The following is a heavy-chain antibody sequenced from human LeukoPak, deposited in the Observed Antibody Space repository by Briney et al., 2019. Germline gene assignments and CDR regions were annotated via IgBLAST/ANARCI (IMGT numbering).Heavy chain of an antibody. CDR2: SYTGDSDS. CDR1: GYSFTSYG. CDR3: AREGDSSGYEY. Sequence: GEALKISGQGSGYSFTSYGISWVRQLPGKGLEWMENSYTGDSDSRYSPSSQGQVNISADKYISTAYLQWSSLKASDTAIYYCAREGDSSGYEYWGQGTLVTVSS. J-gene: IGHJ4*02. D-gene: IGHD3-22*01. V-gene: IGHV5-51*01.